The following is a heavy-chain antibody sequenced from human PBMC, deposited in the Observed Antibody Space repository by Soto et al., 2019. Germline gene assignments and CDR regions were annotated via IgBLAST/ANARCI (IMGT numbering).Heavy chain of an antibody. J-gene: IGHJ4*02. CDR3: AKDNAVDSGDAPDY. CDR1: GFTFSSYG. Sequence: GGSLRLSCAASGFTFSSYGMHWVRQAPGKGLEWVAVISYDGSNKYYADSVKGRFTISRDNSKNTLYLQMNSLRAEGTAVYYCAKDNAVDSGDAPDYWGQGTLVTVSS. V-gene: IGHV3-30*18. CDR2: ISYDGSNK. D-gene: IGHD3-10*01.